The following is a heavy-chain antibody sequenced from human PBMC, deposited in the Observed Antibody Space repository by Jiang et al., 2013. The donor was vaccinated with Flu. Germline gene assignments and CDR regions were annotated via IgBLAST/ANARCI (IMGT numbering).Heavy chain of an antibody. V-gene: IGHV5-51*01. CDR2: IYPGDSET. Sequence: SLKISCTGSGYSFTTYWIGWVRQMPGQGLEWMGIIYPGDSETRYSPSFQGQVTISADKSISTAYLQWNNLKASDTAMYYCSRQGVAVYGMDVWGQGTTVIVSS. D-gene: IGHD6-19*01. CDR3: SRQGVAVYGMDV. CDR1: GYSFTTYW. J-gene: IGHJ6*02.